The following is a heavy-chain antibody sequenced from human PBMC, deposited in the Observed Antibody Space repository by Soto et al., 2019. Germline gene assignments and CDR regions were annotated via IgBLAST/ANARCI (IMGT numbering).Heavy chain of an antibody. V-gene: IGHV4-4*07. CDR3: ATGRSEVVPGAMDT. CDR1: GDSFSNYY. CDR2: IYPTGST. J-gene: IGHJ5*02. D-gene: IGHD2-2*01. Sequence: QVQLQESGPGLVKPSETLSLSCTVSGDSFSNYYCNWVRKSAGKGLEWIGRIYPTGSTTYNPSLKSRLTMSVDTSKNQFSMRLTYMNAADTAVYYCATGRSEVVPGAMDTWGQGNLVTVSS.